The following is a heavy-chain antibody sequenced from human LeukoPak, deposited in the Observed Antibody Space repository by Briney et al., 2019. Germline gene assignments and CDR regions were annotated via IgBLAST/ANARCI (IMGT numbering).Heavy chain of an antibody. CDR1: GYSFTSYW. V-gene: IGHV5-51*01. CDR3: ARRGPRGITGTTFYNWFDP. CDR2: IYPGDSDT. J-gene: IGHJ5*02. D-gene: IGHD1-7*01. Sequence: KGGESLKISCKGSGYSFTSYWIGWVRQMPGKGLEWMGIIYPGDSDTRYSPSFQGQVTISADKSISTAYLQWSSLKASDTAMYYCARRGPRGITGTTFYNWFDPWGQGTLVTVSS.